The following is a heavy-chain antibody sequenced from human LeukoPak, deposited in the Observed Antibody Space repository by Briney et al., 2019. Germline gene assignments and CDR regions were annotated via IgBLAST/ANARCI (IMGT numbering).Heavy chain of an antibody. J-gene: IGHJ6*02. CDR1: GGSFSGYY. D-gene: IGHD3-22*01. CDR3: ASSPAYYDSSGYYKRSYYYYYYGMDV. V-gene: IGHV4-34*01. CDR2: INHSGST. Sequence: SETLSLTCAVYGGSFSGYYWSWIRQPPGKGLEWLGEINHSGSTNYNPPLKSRVTISVDTSKNQFSLKLSSVPAADTAVYYCASSPAYYDSSGYYKRSYYYYYYGMDVWGQGTMVTVSS.